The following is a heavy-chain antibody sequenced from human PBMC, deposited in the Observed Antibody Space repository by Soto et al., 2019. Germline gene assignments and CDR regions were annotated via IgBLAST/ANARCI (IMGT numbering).Heavy chain of an antibody. V-gene: IGHV4-59*01. CDR1: GGSISSYY. J-gene: IGHJ4*02. CDR2: IYYSGST. Sequence: PSETLSLTCTVSGGSISSYYWSWIRQPPGKGLEWIGYIYYSGSTNYNPSLKSRVTISVATSKNQFSLKLSSVTAADTAVYYCARVSSGWAYDYWGQGTLVTVSS. D-gene: IGHD6-19*01. CDR3: ARVSSGWAYDY.